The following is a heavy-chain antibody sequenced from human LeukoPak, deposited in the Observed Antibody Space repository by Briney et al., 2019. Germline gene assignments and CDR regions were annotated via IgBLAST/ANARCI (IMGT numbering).Heavy chain of an antibody. J-gene: IGHJ6*02. V-gene: IGHV7-4-1*02. CDR2: MNTNTGKA. CDR1: GYVFSIYT. CDR3: AREEGGLDV. Sequence: ASVTVSCKPSGYVFSIYTLNWVRQVPGQGPEWMGWMNTNTGKATYAQDFRGRFVFSFDSSVSTAYLEITSLKAADTAVYYCAREEGGLDVWGQGTTVIVS.